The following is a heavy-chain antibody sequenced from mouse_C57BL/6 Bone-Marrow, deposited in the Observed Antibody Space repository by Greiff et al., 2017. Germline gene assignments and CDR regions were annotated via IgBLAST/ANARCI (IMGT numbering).Heavy chain of an antibody. J-gene: IGHJ3*01. V-gene: IGHV5-12*01. CDR2: ISNGGGST. CDR1: GFTFSDYY. CDR3: ARPFAY. Sequence: DVQLVESGGGLVQPGGSLKLSCAASGFTFSDYYMYWVRQTPEKRLEWVAYISNGGGSTYYPDTVKGRFTISRENAKYTLYLKMRRLKSEDTAMYYCARPFAYWGQGTLVTVSA.